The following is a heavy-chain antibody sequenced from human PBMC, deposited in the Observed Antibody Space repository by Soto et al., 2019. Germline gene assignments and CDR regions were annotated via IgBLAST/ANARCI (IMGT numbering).Heavy chain of an antibody. CDR1: GGSIISSNW. CDR3: ARGIVVVPAATVFFDY. CDR2: IYHSGST. D-gene: IGHD2-2*01. Sequence: SETLSLTCAVSGGSIISSNWWSWVRHPPGKGLEWIGEIYHSGSTNYNPSLKSRVTISVDKSKNQFSLKLSSVTAADTAVYYCARGIVVVPAATVFFDYWGQGTLVTVSS. J-gene: IGHJ4*02. V-gene: IGHV4-4*02.